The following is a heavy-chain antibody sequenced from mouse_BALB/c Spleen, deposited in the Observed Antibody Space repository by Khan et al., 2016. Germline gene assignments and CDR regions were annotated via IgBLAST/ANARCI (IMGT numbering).Heavy chain of an antibody. J-gene: IGHJ3*01. CDR1: GFDFSRYW. CDR2: INPDSSTI. CDR3: ARAGYYGYLAY. Sequence: EVKLLESGGGLVQPGGSLKLSCAASGFDFSRYWMSWVRQAPGKGLEWIGEINPDSSTINYTPSRKDKFIISRDNAKNTLYLQMSTVRSEDTALYYGARAGYYGYLAYWGQGTLVTVSA. V-gene: IGHV4-1*02. D-gene: IGHD1-1*01.